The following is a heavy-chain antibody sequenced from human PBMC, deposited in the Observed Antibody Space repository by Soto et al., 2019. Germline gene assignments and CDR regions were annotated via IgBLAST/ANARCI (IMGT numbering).Heavy chain of an antibody. CDR3: ARVVDSYDYGDYYAFDI. Sequence: QVQLVQSGAEVKKPGASVKVSCKASGYTFTSYYMHRVRQAPGQGLEWMGIINPSGGSTSYAQKFQGRVTMTRDTSTSTVYMELSSLRSEDTAVYYCARVVDSYDYGDYYAFDIWGQGTMVTVSS. CDR1: GYTFTSYY. CDR2: INPSGGST. J-gene: IGHJ3*02. D-gene: IGHD4-17*01. V-gene: IGHV1-46*03.